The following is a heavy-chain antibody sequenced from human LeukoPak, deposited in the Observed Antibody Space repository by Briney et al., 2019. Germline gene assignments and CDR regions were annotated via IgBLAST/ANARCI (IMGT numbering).Heavy chain of an antibody. CDR2: LWYDGSNK. V-gene: IGHV3-33*01. CDR1: GFTFSSYG. Sequence: PGGSLRLSCAASGFTFSSYGMHWVRQAPGKGLEWVAVLWYDGSNKYYADSVKGRFTISRDNSKNTLYLQMNSLRAEDTAVYYCARAGGYYDSYYYGMDVWGQGTTVTVSS. D-gene: IGHD3-22*01. CDR3: ARAGGYYDSYYYGMDV. J-gene: IGHJ6*02.